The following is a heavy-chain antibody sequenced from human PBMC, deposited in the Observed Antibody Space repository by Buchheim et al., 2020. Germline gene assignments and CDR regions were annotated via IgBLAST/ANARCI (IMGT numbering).Heavy chain of an antibody. J-gene: IGHJ4*02. D-gene: IGHD4-23*01. CDR3: AKEPVVLARGLED. CDR1: GFTFSSCA. Sequence: EVQLLESGGALVQPGGSLRLSCAASGFTFSSCAMAWVRQAPGKGLEWVSTLSVSGATKYADSVKGRFTTSTDMSKNTLHLQMNSLRAEDTALYHCAKEPVVLARGLEDWGQGTL. V-gene: IGHV3-23*01. CDR2: LSVSGAT.